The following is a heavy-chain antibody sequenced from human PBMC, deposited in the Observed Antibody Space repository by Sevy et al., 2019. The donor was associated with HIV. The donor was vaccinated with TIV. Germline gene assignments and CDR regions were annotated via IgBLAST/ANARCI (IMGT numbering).Heavy chain of an antibody. J-gene: IGHJ4*02. CDR3: ATGREYYDENSGYFDY. CDR1: GYGLSELS. D-gene: IGHD3-22*01. V-gene: IGHV1-24*01. Sequence: ASVKVSCKISGYGLSELSMHWVRQATGKGLEWMGRFDPEDGEIIYAQKFQGRVTVTEDTSTDTAYMELSRLRSEDTAVYYCATGREYYDENSGYFDYWGPGTLVTVSS. CDR2: FDPEDGEI.